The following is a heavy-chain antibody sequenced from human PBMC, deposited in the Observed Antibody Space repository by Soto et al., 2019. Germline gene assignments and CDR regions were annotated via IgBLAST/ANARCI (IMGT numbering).Heavy chain of an antibody. J-gene: IGHJ5*02. CDR3: ARGLRIAAAAWFDP. CDR2: IYYSGST. CDR1: GGSVSSGSYY. V-gene: IGHV4-61*01. D-gene: IGHD6-13*01. Sequence: SETLSLTCTVSGGSVSSGSYYWSWIRQPPGKGLEWIGYIYYSGSTNYNPSLKSRVTISVDTSKNQFSLKLSSVTAADTAVYYCARGLRIAAAAWFDPWGRGTLVTVSS.